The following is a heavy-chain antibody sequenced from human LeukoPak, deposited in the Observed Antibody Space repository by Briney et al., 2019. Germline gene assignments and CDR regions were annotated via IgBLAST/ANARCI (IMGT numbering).Heavy chain of an antibody. CDR1: GYTFTSYY. V-gene: IGHV1-46*01. CDR3: ARDLLWFGELFGSAAWFDP. CDR2: INPRGGST. J-gene: IGHJ5*02. D-gene: IGHD3-10*01. Sequence: ASVKVSCKASGYTFTSYYMHWVRQAPGQGLEWMGIINPRGGSTSYAQKFQGRVTMTRDTSTSTVYMELSSLRSEDTAVYYCARDLLWFGELFGSAAWFDPWGQGTLVTVSS.